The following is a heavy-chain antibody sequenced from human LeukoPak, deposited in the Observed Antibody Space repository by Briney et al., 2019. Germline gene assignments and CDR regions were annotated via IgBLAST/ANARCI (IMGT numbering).Heavy chain of an antibody. CDR2: IYYSGST. D-gene: IGHD6-19*01. CDR3: AREADSSGWYGDAFDI. CDR1: GGSISSYY. J-gene: IGHJ3*02. V-gene: IGHV4-59*01. Sequence: PSETLSLTCTVSGGSISSYYWSWIRQPPGKGLEWIGYIYYSGSTNYSPSLKSRVTISVDTSKNQFSLKLSSVTAADTAVYYCAREADSSGWYGDAFDIWGQGTMVTVSS.